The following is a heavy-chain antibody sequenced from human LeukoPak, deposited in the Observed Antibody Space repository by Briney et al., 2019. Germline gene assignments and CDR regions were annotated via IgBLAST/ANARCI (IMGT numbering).Heavy chain of an antibody. J-gene: IGHJ4*02. CDR1: GGSISSSSYY. Sequence: PSETLSLTCTVSGGSISSSSYYWGWIRQPPGKGLEWIGSIYYSGSTYYNPSLKSRVTLSVDTSKNWFSLRLTSVTAADTAVYYCAGGQKYTSGYRVTELGSRYSDYWGQGARVTVSP. CDR2: IYYSGST. D-gene: IGHD5-18*01. V-gene: IGHV4-39*07. CDR3: AGGQKYTSGYRVTELGSRYSDY.